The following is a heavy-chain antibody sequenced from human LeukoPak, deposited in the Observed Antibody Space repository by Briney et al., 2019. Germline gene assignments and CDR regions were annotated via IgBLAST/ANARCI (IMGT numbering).Heavy chain of an antibody. V-gene: IGHV3-7*01. CDR2: LNQDGSEK. Sequence: QAGGSLRLSCAVSGSTFSTYWMSWVRQAPGKGLEWVANLNQDGSEKYYVDSVKGRFTISRDNAKNLVYLQMNSLRGEDTAVHYCDCGVDCSWGQGTLVTVSS. J-gene: IGHJ5*02. D-gene: IGHD2-21*02. CDR3: DCGVDCS. CDR1: GSTFSTYW.